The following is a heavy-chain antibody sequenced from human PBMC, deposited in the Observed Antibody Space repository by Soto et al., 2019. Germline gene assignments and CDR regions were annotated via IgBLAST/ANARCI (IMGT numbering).Heavy chain of an antibody. CDR2: IWYDGSNK. CDR1: GFTFSSYG. D-gene: IGHD5-12*01. CDR3: ARGDIVATMNDY. J-gene: IGHJ4*02. Sequence: GGSLRLSCAASGFTFSSYGMHWVRQAPGKGLEWVAVIWYDGSNKYYADSVKGRFIISSDNSKNTLYLQMNSLRAEDTAVYYCARGDIVATMNDYWGQGTLVTVSS. V-gene: IGHV3-33*01.